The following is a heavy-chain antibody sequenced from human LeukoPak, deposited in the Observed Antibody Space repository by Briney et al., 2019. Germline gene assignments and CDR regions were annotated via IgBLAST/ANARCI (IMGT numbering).Heavy chain of an antibody. CDR1: GFTFSSYA. V-gene: IGHV3-30-3*01. CDR3: AKDEGSGLLEWFDY. J-gene: IGHJ4*02. D-gene: IGHD3-3*01. CDR2: ISYDGSNK. Sequence: GGSLRLSCAASGFTFSSYAMHWVRQAPGKGLEWVAVISYDGSNKYYADSVKGRFTISRDNSKNTLYLQMNSLRAEDTAVYYCAKDEGSGLLEWFDYWGQGTLVTVSS.